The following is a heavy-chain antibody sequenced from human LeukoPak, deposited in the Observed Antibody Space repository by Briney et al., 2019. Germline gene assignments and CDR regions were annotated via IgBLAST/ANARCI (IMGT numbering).Heavy chain of an antibody. D-gene: IGHD2-2*02. V-gene: IGHV1-18*01. CDR3: ARSPYCSSTSCDNNWFDP. Sequence: ASVKVSCKASVYTFTSYGISWVRQAPGQGLEWMGWISAYNGNTDYAQKLQGRVTMTTDTSTSTAYMELRSLRSDDTAVYYCARSPYCSSTSCDNNWFDPWGQGTLVTVSS. CDR1: VYTFTSYG. CDR2: ISAYNGNT. J-gene: IGHJ5*02.